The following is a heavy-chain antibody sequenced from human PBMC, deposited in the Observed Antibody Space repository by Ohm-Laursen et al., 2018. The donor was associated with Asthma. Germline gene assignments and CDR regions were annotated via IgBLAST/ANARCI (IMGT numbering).Heavy chain of an antibody. CDR1: GFTFSDYY. D-gene: IGHD3-3*01. Sequence: GSLRLSCSASGFTFSDYYMSWIRQAPGKGLGWVSYISSSSSYTNYADSVKGRFTISRDNAKNSLYLKMNSLRAEDTAVYYCARRSETYYYYGMDVWGQGTTVTVSS. J-gene: IGHJ6*02. CDR2: ISSSSSYT. CDR3: ARRSETYYYYGMDV. V-gene: IGHV3-11*06.